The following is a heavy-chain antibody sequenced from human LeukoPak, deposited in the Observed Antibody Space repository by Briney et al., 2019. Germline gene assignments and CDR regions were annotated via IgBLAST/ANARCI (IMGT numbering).Heavy chain of an antibody. CDR1: GYTFTSYG. CDR2: IIPILGIA. D-gene: IGHD3-9*01. V-gene: IGHV1-69*04. Sequence: GASVKVSCKASGYTFTSYGISWVRQAPGQGLEWMGRIIPILGIANYAQKFQGRVTITADKSTSTAYMELSSLRSEDTAVYYCARGTYYDILTGSRTYNWFDPWGQGTLVTVSS. J-gene: IGHJ5*02. CDR3: ARGTYYDILTGSRTYNWFDP.